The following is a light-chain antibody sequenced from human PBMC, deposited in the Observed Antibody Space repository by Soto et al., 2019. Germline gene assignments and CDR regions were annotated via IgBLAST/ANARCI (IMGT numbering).Light chain of an antibody. Sequence: QSVLTQPPSVSGSPGQRVTISCSGSSSNIGNNYVNWYQQLPGKAPTLLIYHDDLLPSGVSDRFSGAKSGTSAALAISGLQSDDEADYYCAAWDDSMNTHVFGGGTKLTVL. CDR1: SSNIGNNY. CDR3: AAWDDSMNTHV. V-gene: IGLV1-36*01. CDR2: HDD. J-gene: IGLJ3*02.